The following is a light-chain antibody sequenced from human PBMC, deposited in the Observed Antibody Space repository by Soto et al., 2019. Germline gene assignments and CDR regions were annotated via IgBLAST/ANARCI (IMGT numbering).Light chain of an antibody. CDR2: EVT. V-gene: IGLV2-8*01. J-gene: IGLJ2*01. Sequence: QSALTQPPSASGSPGQSITISCTGTTRDFGAYNFVSWYRQLPGKAPKLLIYEVTKRPSGVPDRFSGSKSGNTASLTVSGLQAEDEADYYCSSYAGSANFVVFGGGTKVTVL. CDR1: TRDFGAYNF. CDR3: SSYAGSANFVV.